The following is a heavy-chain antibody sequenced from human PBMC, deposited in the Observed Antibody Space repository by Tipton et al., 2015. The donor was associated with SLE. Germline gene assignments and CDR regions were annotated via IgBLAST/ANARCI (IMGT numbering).Heavy chain of an antibody. J-gene: IGHJ3*02. CDR3: ARKWDI. CDR2: IYYSGST. Sequence: LRLSCAASGFTFTAYTMNWIRQAPGKGLEWIGSIYYSGSTYYNPSLKSRVTISVDTSKNQFSLKLSSVTAADTAVYYCARKWDIWGQGTMVTVSS. D-gene: IGHD2-8*01. V-gene: IGHV4-38-2*01. CDR1: GFTFTAYT.